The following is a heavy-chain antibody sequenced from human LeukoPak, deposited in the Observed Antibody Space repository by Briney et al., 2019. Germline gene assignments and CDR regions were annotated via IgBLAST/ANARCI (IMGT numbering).Heavy chain of an antibody. CDR2: ISGDGSTT. Sequence: GGSLRLSCAASGFTFRSDWMHWVRQPPGKGPEWISRISGDGSTTTSADSVKGRFTISRDNAKNTLYLQMSSLRAEDTAVYYCARDLAYGGDYWGQGTLVTVSS. J-gene: IGHJ4*02. D-gene: IGHD4-17*01. V-gene: IGHV3-74*01. CDR1: GFTFRSDW. CDR3: ARDLAYGGDY.